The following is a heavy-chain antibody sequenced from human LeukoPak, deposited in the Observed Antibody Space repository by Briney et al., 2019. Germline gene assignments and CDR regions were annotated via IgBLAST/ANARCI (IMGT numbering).Heavy chain of an antibody. V-gene: IGHV1-46*01. J-gene: IGHJ3*02. CDR2: INPSGGST. D-gene: IGHD6-19*01. CDR1: GYTFTSYY. CDR3: ARPTGYSSGWSDLDAFDI. Sequence: TSVKVSCKASGYTFTSYYMHWVRQAPGQGLEWMGIINPSGGSTSYAQKFQGRVTMTRDTSTSTVYMELSSLRSEDTAVYYCARPTGYSSGWSDLDAFDIWGQGTMVTVSS.